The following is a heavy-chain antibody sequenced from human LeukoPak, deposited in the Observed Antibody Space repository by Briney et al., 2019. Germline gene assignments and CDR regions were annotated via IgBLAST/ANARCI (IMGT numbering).Heavy chain of an antibody. CDR3: ARVVWTGSYLGDY. J-gene: IGHJ4*02. D-gene: IGHD1-26*01. Sequence: GESLKISCKGSGYSFTSYWIGWVRQMPGKGLEWMGIIYPGDSDTRYSPSFQGQVTISADKSISTSYLQWSSLKASDTAIFYCARVVWTGSYLGDYWGQGTLVTVSS. CDR1: GYSFTSYW. V-gene: IGHV5-51*01. CDR2: IYPGDSDT.